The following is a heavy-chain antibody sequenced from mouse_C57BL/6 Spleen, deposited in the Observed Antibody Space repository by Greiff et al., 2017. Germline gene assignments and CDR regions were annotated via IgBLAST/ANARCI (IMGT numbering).Heavy chain of an antibody. D-gene: IGHD3-2*02. V-gene: IGHV1-81*01. Sequence: VKLMESGAELARPGASVKLSCKASGYTFTSYGISWVKQRTGQGLEWIGEIYPRSGNTYYNEKFKGKATLTADKSSSTAYMELRSLTSEDSAVYFCARTAQAQGFAYWGQGTLVTVSA. CDR2: IYPRSGNT. CDR3: ARTAQAQGFAY. J-gene: IGHJ3*01. CDR1: GYTFTSYG.